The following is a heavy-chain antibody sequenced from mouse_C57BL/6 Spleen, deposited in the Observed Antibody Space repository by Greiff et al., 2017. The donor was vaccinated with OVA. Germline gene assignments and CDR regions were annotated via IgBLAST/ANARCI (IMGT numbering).Heavy chain of an antibody. CDR2: ISYDGSN. CDR3: ARDLPAYYYGSSSYFDY. Sequence: EVKLVESGPGLVKPSQSLSLTCSVTGYSITSGYYWNWIRQFPGNKLEWMGYISYDGSNNYNPSLKNRISITRDTSKNQFFLKLNSVTTEDTATYYCARDLPAYYYGSSSYFDYWGQGTTLTVSS. D-gene: IGHD1-1*01. CDR1: GYSITSGYY. V-gene: IGHV3-6*01. J-gene: IGHJ2*01.